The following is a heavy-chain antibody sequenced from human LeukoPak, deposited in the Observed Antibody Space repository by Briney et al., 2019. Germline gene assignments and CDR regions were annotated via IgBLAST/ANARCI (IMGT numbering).Heavy chain of an antibody. J-gene: IGHJ3*02. V-gene: IGHV1-46*01. CDR1: GYTFTSYY. Sequence: ASVKVSCKASGYTFTSYYMHWVRQAPGQGLEWMGIINPSGGSTSYAQKFQGRVTMTRDTSTSTVYMELSSLRSEDTAVYYCARTAKSTAVTYVAFDIWGQGTMVTDSS. D-gene: IGHD4-17*01. CDR3: ARTAKSTAVTYVAFDI. CDR2: INPSGGST.